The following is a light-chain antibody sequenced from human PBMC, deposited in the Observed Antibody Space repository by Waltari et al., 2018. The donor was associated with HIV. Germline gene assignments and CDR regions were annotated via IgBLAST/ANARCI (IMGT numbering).Light chain of an antibody. CDR1: QSVSNN. J-gene: IGKJ3*01. Sequence: DIQMTQSPASLSASVGDRVHITCRASQSVSNNLNWYQQKPGKAPNLLIYDASSLQSGVPSRFSGSGSGTDFTLTISSLQPEDFASYYCQQSYSAPLTFGPGTKVDIK. V-gene: IGKV1-39*01. CDR2: DAS. CDR3: QQSYSAPLT.